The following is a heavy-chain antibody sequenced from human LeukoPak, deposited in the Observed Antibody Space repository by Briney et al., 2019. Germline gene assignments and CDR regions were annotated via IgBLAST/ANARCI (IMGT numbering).Heavy chain of an antibody. J-gene: IGHJ5*02. CDR2: INWNGGST. V-gene: IGHV3-20*04. CDR1: GFTFDDYG. D-gene: IGHD2-2*01. Sequence: GGSLRLSCAASGFTFDDYGMSWVRQAPGKGLEWVSGINWNGGSTGYADSVKGRFTISRDNAKNSLYLQMNSLRAEDTALYYCARQVVPAADLLPPSDPWGQGTLVTVSS. CDR3: ARQVVPAADLLPPSDP.